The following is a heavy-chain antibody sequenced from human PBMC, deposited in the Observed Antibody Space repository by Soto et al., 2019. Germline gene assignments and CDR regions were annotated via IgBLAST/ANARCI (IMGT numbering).Heavy chain of an antibody. V-gene: IGHV4-31*03. CDR2: IYYSGST. D-gene: IGHD3-22*01. CDR1: GVSISSGGYY. Sequence: SETLSLTCTVSGVSISSGGYYWRWIRQHPGKGLEWIGYIYYSGSTYYNPSLKSRVTISVDTSKNQFSLKLSSVTAADTAVYYCAGGWYYYDSSGYPGMDVWGQGTTVTVSS. CDR3: AGGWYYYDSSGYPGMDV. J-gene: IGHJ6*02.